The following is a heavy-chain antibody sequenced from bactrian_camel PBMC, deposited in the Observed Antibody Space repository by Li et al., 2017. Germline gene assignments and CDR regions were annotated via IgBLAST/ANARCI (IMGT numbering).Heavy chain of an antibody. CDR2: IREDGTT. J-gene: IGHJ4*01. CDR1: GNTISTNS. D-gene: IGHD5*01. CDR3: ATESTWSNYCWGFD. V-gene: IGHV3S53*01. Sequence: HVQLVESGGGSVQAGGSLRLSCVVSGNTISTNSMGWFRQAPGKERELVSAIREDGTTIYADSVKGRFTISVDDAGLYLQMNRLLVEDTAMYYCATESTWSNYCWGFDGGTGTQVTVS.